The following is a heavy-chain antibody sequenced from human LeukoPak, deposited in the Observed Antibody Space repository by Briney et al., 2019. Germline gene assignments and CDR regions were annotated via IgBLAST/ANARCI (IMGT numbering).Heavy chain of an antibody. J-gene: IGHJ6*02. D-gene: IGHD2-15*01. CDR3: ARDLDIVVVAAALRHYGLDV. Sequence: GASVKVSCKSSGYTLTNYGIIWVRQAPGQGLEWMGWISPFNGNTVYTQKVQGRVTMTTDTSTSTVYMEVRSLRSDDTAVYYCARDLDIVVVAAALRHYGLDVWGQGTTVTVSS. V-gene: IGHV1-18*01. CDR1: GYTLTNYG. CDR2: ISPFNGNT.